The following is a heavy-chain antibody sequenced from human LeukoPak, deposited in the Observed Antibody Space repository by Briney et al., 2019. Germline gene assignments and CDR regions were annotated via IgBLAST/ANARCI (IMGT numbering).Heavy chain of an antibody. J-gene: IGHJ6*03. CDR2: IYYSGST. CDR3: ARVRTMVRGVRFRYMDV. CDR1: GGSISSSSYY. V-gene: IGHV4-39*07. D-gene: IGHD3-10*01. Sequence: PSETLSLTCTVSGGSISSSSYYWGWIRQPPGKGLEWIGSIYYSGSTYYNPSLKSRVTTSVDTSKNQFSLKLSSVTAADTAVYYCARVRTMVRGVRFRYMDVWGKGTTVTVSS.